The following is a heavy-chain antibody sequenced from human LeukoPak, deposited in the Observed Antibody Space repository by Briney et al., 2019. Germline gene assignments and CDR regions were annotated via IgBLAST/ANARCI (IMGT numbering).Heavy chain of an antibody. CDR3: ARGPPGISHPLDY. CDR2: IGGSGSRT. J-gene: IGHJ4*02. CDR1: GFTFSSYA. D-gene: IGHD1-26*01. V-gene: IGHV3-23*01. Sequence: PGGSLRLSCAAPGFTFSSYAMSWVRQAPGKSLEWVSGIGGSGSRTYYADSVKGRFTISRDNSKNTLYLQMNSLKTEDTAVYYCARGPPGISHPLDYWGQGTLVTVSS.